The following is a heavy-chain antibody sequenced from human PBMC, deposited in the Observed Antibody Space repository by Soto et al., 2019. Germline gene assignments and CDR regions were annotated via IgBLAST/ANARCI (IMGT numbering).Heavy chain of an antibody. CDR1: GFTFDDYA. D-gene: IGHD2-2*01. Sequence: GGSLRLSCTASGFTFDDYAMHWVRQAPGKGLEWVSGISWNSGSIGYADSVKGRFTISRDNAKNSRYLQMNSLRAEDTALYYFAKVMLYCISTSCPNGAMDVWGQGTTVTVAS. CDR3: AKVMLYCISTSCPNGAMDV. CDR2: ISWNSGSI. V-gene: IGHV3-9*01. J-gene: IGHJ6*02.